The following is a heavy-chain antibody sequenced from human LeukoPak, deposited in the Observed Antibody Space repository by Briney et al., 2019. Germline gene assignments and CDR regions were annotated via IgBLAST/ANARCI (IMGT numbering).Heavy chain of an antibody. CDR1: GFTFSSYS. Sequence: GGSLRLSCAASGFTFSSYSMNWVRQAPGKGLEWVSYISSSSSTIYYADSVKGRFTISRDNAKNSLYLQMNSLGDEDTAVYYCARDGTLLDYDFWSGYRADNWFDPWGQGTLVTVSS. CDR3: ARDGTLLDYDFWSGYRADNWFDP. CDR2: ISSSSSTI. D-gene: IGHD3-3*01. J-gene: IGHJ5*02. V-gene: IGHV3-48*02.